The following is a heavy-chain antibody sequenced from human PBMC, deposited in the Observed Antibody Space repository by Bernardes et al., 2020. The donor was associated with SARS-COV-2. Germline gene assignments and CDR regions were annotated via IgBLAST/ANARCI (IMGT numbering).Heavy chain of an antibody. V-gene: IGHV4-61*01. D-gene: IGHD3-3*01. CDR3: ARARPSLMSGLGWFDP. Sequence: SETLSLTCTVSGASVSSDNYHWSWVRQPPGKGLEWIAHLYYRGSNKYNPSLDSRVTISEDASKNQFSLKLSSVTAADTAVYYCARARPSLMSGLGWFDPWGQGTLVTVSS. CDR1: GASVSSDNYH. CDR2: LYYRGSN. J-gene: IGHJ5*02.